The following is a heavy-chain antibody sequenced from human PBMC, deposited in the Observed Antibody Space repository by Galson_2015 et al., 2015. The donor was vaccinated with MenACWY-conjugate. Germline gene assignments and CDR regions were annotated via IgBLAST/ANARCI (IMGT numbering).Heavy chain of an antibody. CDR1: GYPFTAYF. D-gene: IGHD2-2*01. J-gene: IGHJ4*02. CDR2: IDPKSGGA. V-gene: IGHV1-2*06. CDR3: TRDRHPPSAPFDY. Sequence: SVKVSCKASGYPFTAYFIHWVRQAPGQGLQWMGRIDPKSGGANYAQNFQVRVTMTRDTSISTAYMDLSSLRSDDTAVYYCTRDRHPPSAPFDYWGQGTLVTVSS.